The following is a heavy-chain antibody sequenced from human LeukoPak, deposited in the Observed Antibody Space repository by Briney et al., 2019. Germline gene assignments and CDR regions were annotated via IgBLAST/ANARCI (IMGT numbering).Heavy chain of an antibody. D-gene: IGHD3-3*01. CDR1: GFTFSSYG. J-gene: IGHJ4*02. CDR3: ARGPAYYVFWSVSLDY. Sequence: PGGSLRLSCAASGFTFSSYGMHWVRQAPGKGLEWVAVIWYDGSNKYYADSVKGRFTISRDNSKNTLYLQMNSLRAEDTAVYYCARGPAYYVFWSVSLDYWGQGPLVTVPS. V-gene: IGHV3-33*01. CDR2: IWYDGSNK.